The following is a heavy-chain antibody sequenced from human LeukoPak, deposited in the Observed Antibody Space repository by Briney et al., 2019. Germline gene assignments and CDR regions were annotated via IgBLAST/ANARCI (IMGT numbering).Heavy chain of an antibody. D-gene: IGHD4-11*01. CDR3: AIPGNGFSNYDDAFDI. J-gene: IGHJ3*02. Sequence: PGGSLRLSCAASGFTVSSNEMSWVRQAPGKGLEWVSSISGGSTYYADSRKGRFTISRDNSKNTLHLQMNSLRAEDTAVYYCAIPGNGFSNYDDAFDIWGQGTMVTVSS. CDR2: ISGGST. V-gene: IGHV3-38-3*01. CDR1: GFTVSSNE.